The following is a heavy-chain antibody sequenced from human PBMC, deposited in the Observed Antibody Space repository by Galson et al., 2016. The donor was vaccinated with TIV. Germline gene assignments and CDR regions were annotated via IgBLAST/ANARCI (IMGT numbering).Heavy chain of an antibody. D-gene: IGHD2-21*01. V-gene: IGHV3-30*02. CDR1: GFAFSRYG. Sequence: SLRLSCAASGFAFSRYGMHWVRQVPGKGLEWVAYIRKDGSKTYFGDSVRGRLTISRDSSTNTLHLQLNNLRVEDTAIYYCARDRGDYYYFESWGRGTLVTVSS. J-gene: IGHJ4*02. CDR2: IRKDGSKT. CDR3: ARDRGDYYYFES.